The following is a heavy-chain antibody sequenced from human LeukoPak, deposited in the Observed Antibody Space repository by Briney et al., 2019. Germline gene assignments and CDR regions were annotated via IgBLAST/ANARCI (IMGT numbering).Heavy chain of an antibody. Sequence: GASVKVSCKASGYTFTGYYMHWVRQAPGQGLEWMGWMNPNSGNTGYAQKFQGRVTMTRNTSISTAYMELSSLRSEDTAVYYCARGHIAAAGNDAFDIWGQGTMVTVSS. D-gene: IGHD6-13*01. CDR3: ARGHIAAAGNDAFDI. J-gene: IGHJ3*02. CDR2: MNPNSGNT. V-gene: IGHV1-8*02. CDR1: GYTFTGYY.